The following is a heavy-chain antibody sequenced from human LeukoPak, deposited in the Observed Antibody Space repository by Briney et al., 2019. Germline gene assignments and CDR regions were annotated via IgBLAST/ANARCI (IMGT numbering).Heavy chain of an antibody. V-gene: IGHV4-59*12. CDR2: IYYSGST. D-gene: IGHD4-17*01. CDR1: GGSISSYY. J-gene: IGHJ4*02. CDR3: ASRYGDYGPFDY. Sequence: PSETLSLTCTVSGGSISSYYWSWIRQPPGKGLEWIGYIYYSGSTNYNPSLKSRVTISVDTSKNQFSLKLSSVTAADTAVYYCASRYGDYGPFDYWGQGTLVTVSS.